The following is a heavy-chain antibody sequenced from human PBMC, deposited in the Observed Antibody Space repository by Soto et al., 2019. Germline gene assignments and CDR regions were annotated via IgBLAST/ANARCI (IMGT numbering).Heavy chain of an antibody. CDR1: GGSISSGGYY. Sequence: NPSETLSLTCTVSGGSISSGGYYWSWIRQHPGKGLEWIGYIYYSGSTYYNPSLKSRVTISVDTSKNQFSLKLSSVTAADTAVYYCARAEVNYDSSGYYLSYFDYWGQGTLVTVSS. V-gene: IGHV4-31*03. CDR2: IYYSGST. CDR3: ARAEVNYDSSGYYLSYFDY. D-gene: IGHD3-22*01. J-gene: IGHJ4*02.